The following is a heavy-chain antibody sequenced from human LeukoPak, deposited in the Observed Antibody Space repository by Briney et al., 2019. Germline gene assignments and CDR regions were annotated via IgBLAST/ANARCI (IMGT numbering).Heavy chain of an antibody. V-gene: IGHV1-18*01. D-gene: IGHD3-22*01. CDR3: ARDWAIVVVRASPDAFDI. CDR1: GYTFTSYG. J-gene: IGHJ3*02. CDR2: ISAYNGNT. Sequence: ASVKVSCKASGYTFTSYGISWVRQAPGQGLEWMGWISAYNGNTNYAQKLQGRVTMTTDTSTSTAYMELRSLRSDDTAVYYCARDWAIVVVRASPDAFDIWGQGTKVTVSS.